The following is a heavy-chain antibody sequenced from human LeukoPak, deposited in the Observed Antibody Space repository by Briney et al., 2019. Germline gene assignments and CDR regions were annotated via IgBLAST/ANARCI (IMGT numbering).Heavy chain of an antibody. CDR2: IYYSGST. V-gene: IGHV4-31*03. CDR1: GGSISSGGYY. D-gene: IGHD3-3*01. J-gene: IGHJ4*02. CDR3: ARGGEYYDFWSGYYFDY. Sequence: SETLSLTCTVSGGSISSGGYYWSWIRQHPGMGLEWIGYIYYSGSTYYNPSLKRRVTISVYTSKNQFSLKLSSVTAADTAVYYCARGGEYYDFWSGYYFDYWGQGTLVTVSS.